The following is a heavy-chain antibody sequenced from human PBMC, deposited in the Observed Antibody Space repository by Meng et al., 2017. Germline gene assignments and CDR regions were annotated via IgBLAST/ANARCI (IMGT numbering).Heavy chain of an antibody. CDR1: GGSISSSSYY. V-gene: IGHV4-39*07. Sequence: LRVSGPRLVKPPEPLSLPCTASGGSISSSSYYWGWIRQPPGKGLEWIGSIYYSGSTYYNPSLKSRVTISVDTSKNQFSLKLSSVTAADTAVYYCARDRLWVRKNWFDPWGQGTLVTVSS. J-gene: IGHJ5*02. CDR2: IYYSGST. D-gene: IGHD5-12*01. CDR3: ARDRLWVRKNWFDP.